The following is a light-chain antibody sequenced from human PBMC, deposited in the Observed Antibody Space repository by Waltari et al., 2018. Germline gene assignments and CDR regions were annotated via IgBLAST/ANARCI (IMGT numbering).Light chain of an antibody. CDR1: QSVFYSSNTVNY. CDR2: RAY. V-gene: IGKV4-1*01. CDR3: QQHFTTPLT. J-gene: IGKJ4*01. Sequence: IVITQSPGLLVVSLGQRATANRKSTQSVFYSSNTVNYLAWYQQKPGQPPKLLIYRAYIRESGVPDRFSGSGSGTDFTLTISSLQAEDVAVYYCQQHFTTPLTFGGGTKVEIK.